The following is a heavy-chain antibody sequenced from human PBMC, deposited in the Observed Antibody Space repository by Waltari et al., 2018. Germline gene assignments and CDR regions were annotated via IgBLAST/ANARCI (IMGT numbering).Heavy chain of an antibody. CDR2: IFSNNEK. Sequence: QVTLKDSGPVLVKPTETLPLTCTVSGFSLSNARMGVSWIRQRPGKALERLAHIFSNNEKSYSISPKSRLTISKDTSKSQVVLTMPYMDPVDTATYYGARTPVEMATPLDYWGQGTLFTVSS. V-gene: IGHV2-26*01. CDR1: GFSLSNARMG. CDR3: ARTPVEMATPLDY. J-gene: IGHJ4*02. D-gene: IGHD2-15*01.